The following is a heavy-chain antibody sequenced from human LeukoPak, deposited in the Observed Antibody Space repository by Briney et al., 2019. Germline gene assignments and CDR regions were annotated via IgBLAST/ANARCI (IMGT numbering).Heavy chain of an antibody. J-gene: IGHJ3*02. D-gene: IGHD2-15*01. V-gene: IGHV1-69*01. CDR1: GGTFSSYA. CDR2: IIPIFGTA. Sequence: GSSVKVSCKASGGTFSSYAISWVRQAPGQGLEWMGGIIPIFGTANYAQKFQGRVTITADESTSTAYMELTRLTSDDTAVYYCARDIVVVVAAMGRVCCPDAFDIWGQGTMVTVSS. CDR3: ARDIVVVVAAMGRVCCPDAFDI.